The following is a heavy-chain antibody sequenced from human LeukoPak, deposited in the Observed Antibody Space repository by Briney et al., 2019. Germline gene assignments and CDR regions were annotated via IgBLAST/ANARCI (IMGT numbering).Heavy chain of an antibody. V-gene: IGHV4-34*01. CDR3: ARDYYDSSWSYMDV. CDR1: GGSFSGYY. J-gene: IGHJ6*03. D-gene: IGHD3-22*01. CDR2: INQSGST. Sequence: SETLSLTCIVSGGSFSGYYWIWIRQPPGKGLEWIGEINQSGSTNYNPSLKSRVTISVDTSKSQFSLKLSSVTAADTAVYYCARDYYDSSWSYMDVWGKGTTVTVSS.